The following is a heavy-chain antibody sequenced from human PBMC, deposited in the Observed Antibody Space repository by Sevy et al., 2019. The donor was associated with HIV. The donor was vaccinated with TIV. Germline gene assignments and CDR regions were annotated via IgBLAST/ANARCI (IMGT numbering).Heavy chain of an antibody. J-gene: IGHJ4*02. D-gene: IGHD3-10*01. Sequence: GGSLRLSCAASGFTFSSYVMHWVRQAPGKGPEWVAVISYDGSEKYHTDSVKGRFTISRDNSKNTLYLQMNSLRTEDTAVYYCARAQGVLLWFGEFPLWGQGTLVTVSS. CDR3: ARAQGVLLWFGEFPL. CDR2: ISYDGSEK. V-gene: IGHV3-30*04. CDR1: GFTFSSYV.